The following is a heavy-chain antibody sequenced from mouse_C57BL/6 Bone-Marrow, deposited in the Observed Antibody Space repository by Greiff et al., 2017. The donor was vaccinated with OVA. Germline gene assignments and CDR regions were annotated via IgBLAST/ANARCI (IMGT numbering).Heavy chain of an antibody. CDR1: GFSLTSYG. CDR2: IWSGGGT. Sequence: VQLQQSGPGLVQPSPSLSITCTVSGFSLTSYGVHWVRQSPGQGLEWLGVIWSGGGTDYNAAFISRLSISKDNSKSQVFFKMNSLQADDTAIYYCARDYGCTHWGQGTLVTVSA. D-gene: IGHD1-2*01. J-gene: IGHJ3*01. V-gene: IGHV2-2*01. CDR3: ARDYGCTH.